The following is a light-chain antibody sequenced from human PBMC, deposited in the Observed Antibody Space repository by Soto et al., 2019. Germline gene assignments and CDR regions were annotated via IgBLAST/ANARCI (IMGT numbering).Light chain of an antibody. Sequence: DIVMTQSPLSLPVTPGEPASISCRSSQSLLNINGYNYLDWYLQKPGQTPQLLIYLGSYRASGVPDRFSGSASGTDFTLKISRVEAEDVGVYYCMQTLQAWTFGQGTKVDIK. CDR1: QSLLNINGYNY. J-gene: IGKJ1*01. V-gene: IGKV2-28*01. CDR3: MQTLQAWT. CDR2: LGS.